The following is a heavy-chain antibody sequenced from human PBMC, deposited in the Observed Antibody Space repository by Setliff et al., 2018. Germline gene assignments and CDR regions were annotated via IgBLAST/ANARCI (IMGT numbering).Heavy chain of an antibody. D-gene: IGHD3-16*01. V-gene: IGHV4-61*01. CDR3: ARGLAVNRFDP. J-gene: IGHJ5*02. CDR2: MYYSEIT. CDR1: GLSLSSTTYY. Sequence: SETLSLTCTVSGLSLSSTTYYWAWVRQPPGKGLEWVGYMYYSEITKYNPSLESRVTISVDTSKNQFSLNLTSVTAADTAVYYCARGLAVNRFDPWGQGTLVTVSS.